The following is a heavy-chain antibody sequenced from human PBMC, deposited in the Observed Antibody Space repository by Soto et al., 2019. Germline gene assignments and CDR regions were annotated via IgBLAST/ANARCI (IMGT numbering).Heavy chain of an antibody. CDR2: IYHTGTT. CDR1: GASISSSY. J-gene: IGHJ4*02. CDR3: ARGGNRYSPTSSGVGGFDY. V-gene: IGHV4-59*01. D-gene: IGHD5-12*01. Sequence: QMQLQESGPGLVKPSETLSLICKVSGASISSSYWSWIRQPPGQGLEWIAYIYHTGTTHYNPSLKSRATISLDKSKSQFSPNLTALTTADTAVYFCARGGNRYSPTSSGVGGFDYWGQGTLVTVSS.